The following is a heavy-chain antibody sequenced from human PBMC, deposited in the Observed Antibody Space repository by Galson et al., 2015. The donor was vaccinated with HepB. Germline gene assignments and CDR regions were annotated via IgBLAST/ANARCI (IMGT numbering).Heavy chain of an antibody. J-gene: IGHJ4*02. CDR2: ISGSSSST. V-gene: IGHV3-11*06. D-gene: IGHD1-26*01. CDR1: GFNFSDYY. Sequence: SLRLSCAGSGFNFSDYYMSWIRQAPGKGLEWVSYISGSSSSTKYAGSVKGRFSVSRDNAKNSLYLQMNSLRAEDTAVYYCASMGSTTVPALATIRWGQGTLVTVSS. CDR3: ASMGSTTVPALATIR.